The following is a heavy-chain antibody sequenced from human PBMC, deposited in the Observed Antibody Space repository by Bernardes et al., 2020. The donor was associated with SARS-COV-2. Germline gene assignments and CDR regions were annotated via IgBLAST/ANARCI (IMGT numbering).Heavy chain of an antibody. CDR3: AREEVSSSSFDY. D-gene: IGHD6-6*01. CDR1: GYTFSGNY. V-gene: IGHV1-2*02. J-gene: IGHJ4*02. Sequence: ASVKVSCKAPGYTFSGNYLHWVRQAPGQGLEWVGWISPSGATIYAQKFLGRVTLTRDMSISTAYMGLNRLTSDDTALYYCAREEVSSSSFDYWGQGTLVTVSS. CDR2: ISPSGAT.